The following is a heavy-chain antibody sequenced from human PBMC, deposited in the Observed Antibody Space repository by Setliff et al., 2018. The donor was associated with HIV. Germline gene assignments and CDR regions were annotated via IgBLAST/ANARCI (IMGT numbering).Heavy chain of an antibody. D-gene: IGHD3-3*01. CDR3: AISRYYNFWSGREYYYYYGMDV. V-gene: IGHV4-59*08. Sequence: SETLSLTCTVSGGSISSYYWSWIRQPPGKGLEWIGYIYYSGSTNYNPSLKSRVTISVDTSKNQFSLKLSSVTAADTAVYYCAISRYYNFWSGREYYYYYGMDVWGQGTTVTVSS. CDR2: IYYSGST. J-gene: IGHJ6*02. CDR1: GGSISSYY.